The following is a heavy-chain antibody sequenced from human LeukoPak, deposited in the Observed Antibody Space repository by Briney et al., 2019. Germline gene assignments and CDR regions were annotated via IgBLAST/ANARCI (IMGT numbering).Heavy chain of an antibody. CDR3: ARGSRGYSYG. CDR1: GVSVSSANYY. Sequence: SETLSLTCTVSGVSVSSANYYWSWIRQPPGKGLEWIGYIYYSGSTNYNPSLKSRVTISVDTSKNQFSLKLSSVTAADTAVYYCARGSRGYSYGWGQGTLVTVSS. V-gene: IGHV4-61*01. CDR2: IYYSGST. D-gene: IGHD5-18*01. J-gene: IGHJ4*02.